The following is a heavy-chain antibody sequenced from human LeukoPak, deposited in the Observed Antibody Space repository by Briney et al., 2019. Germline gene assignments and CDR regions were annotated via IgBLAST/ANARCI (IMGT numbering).Heavy chain of an antibody. V-gene: IGHV3-9*01. CDR2: INWDNRGV. D-gene: IGHD1-26*01. J-gene: IGHJ4*02. CDR1: GFNLVNYA. CDR3: ARGGGSGSYRFFDY. Sequence: PGRSLRLSCAVSGFNLVNYAMHWVRDVPGRGLEWVTGINWDNRGVVYAESVRGRFTVSRDNAENTLYLQLNSLRAEDTAVYHCARGGGSGSYRFFDYWGQGTLVIFSS.